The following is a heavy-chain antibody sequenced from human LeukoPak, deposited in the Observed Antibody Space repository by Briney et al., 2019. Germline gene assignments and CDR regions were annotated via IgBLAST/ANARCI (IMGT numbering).Heavy chain of an antibody. CDR1: GGTFSSYA. CDR3: VIDYDSSGYLSGDAFDI. J-gene: IGHJ3*02. Sequence: SVKVSCKASGGTFSSYAISWVRQAPGQGLEWVGGIIPIFGTANYAQKFQGRVTITADESTRTAYMELSSLRSEDTAVYDFVIDYDSSGYLSGDAFDIWGQGTMVTVSS. D-gene: IGHD3-22*01. CDR2: IIPIFGTA. V-gene: IGHV1-69*13.